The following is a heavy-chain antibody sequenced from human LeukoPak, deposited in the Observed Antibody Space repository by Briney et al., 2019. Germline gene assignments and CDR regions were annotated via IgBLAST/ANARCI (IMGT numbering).Heavy chain of an antibody. J-gene: IGHJ3*02. CDR2: IKSKTDGETT. Sequence: GGSLRLSCAASGFTFSNTWMSWVRQAPGKGLERVGRIKSKTDGETTDYAAPVKGKFTISRDDSKNTLYPQMNSLKTEDTAVYYCTTYTDAASDIWGQGTMVTVSS. CDR1: GFTFSNTW. V-gene: IGHV3-15*01. D-gene: IGHD2-2*02. CDR3: TTYTDAASDI.